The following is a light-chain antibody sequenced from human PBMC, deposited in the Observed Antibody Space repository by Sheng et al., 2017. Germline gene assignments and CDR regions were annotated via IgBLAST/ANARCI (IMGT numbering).Light chain of an antibody. CDR1: QSISRY. CDR2: GAS. Sequence: DIQMTQSPSSLSASVGDRVIITCRPSQSISRYLNWYQQKPGRAPSLLIYGASTLRSGVPSRFIGSGSGTDFTLTINSLQTEDVATYYCQQSYTSPRYTFGQGTKLEIK. J-gene: IGKJ2*01. V-gene: IGKV1-39*01. CDR3: QQSYTSPRYT.